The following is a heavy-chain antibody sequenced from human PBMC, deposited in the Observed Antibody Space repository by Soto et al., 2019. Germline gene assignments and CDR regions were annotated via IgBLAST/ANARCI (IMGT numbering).Heavy chain of an antibody. CDR1: GFTFSSYS. Sequence: EVQLVESGGGLVQPGGSLRLSCVASGFTFSSYSIVWVRQAPGNGLEWVSYIFTTGTTIYYADSVKGRFTVSRDNAKNSLFLLLNSLRAEDTAVYYCARDKDWAFDYWGQGTLVTVSS. J-gene: IGHJ4*02. V-gene: IGHV3-48*03. CDR2: IFTTGTTI. CDR3: ARDKDWAFDY. D-gene: IGHD3-9*01.